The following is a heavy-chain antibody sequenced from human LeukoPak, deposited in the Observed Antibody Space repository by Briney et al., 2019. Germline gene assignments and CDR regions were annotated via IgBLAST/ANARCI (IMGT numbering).Heavy chain of an antibody. Sequence: GGSLRLSCAASGFTFSSYAMSWVRQAPVKGLEWVSAISGSGGSTYYADSVKGRFTISRDNSKNTLYLQMNSLRAEDTAVYYCAKDYGGYSSGWYYFDYWGQGTLVTVSS. CDR1: GFTFSSYA. D-gene: IGHD6-19*01. V-gene: IGHV3-23*01. CDR2: ISGSGGST. J-gene: IGHJ4*02. CDR3: AKDYGGYSSGWYYFDY.